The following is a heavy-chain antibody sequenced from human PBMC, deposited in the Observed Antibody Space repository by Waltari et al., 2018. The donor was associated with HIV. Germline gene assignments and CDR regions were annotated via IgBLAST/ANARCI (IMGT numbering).Heavy chain of an antibody. J-gene: IGHJ5*02. CDR2: RHPHGST. Sequence: QVELQVSGPGQVKPSETLSLNCTFSAGSLNIYYWNWSRQVPGRGLEWIGCRHPHGSTHYMPSLQSRFAISTDTSNSHLSLTLTSVTTADTAIYFCARGPDSAKSGTWGQGTLVTVSS. CDR1: AGSLNIYY. D-gene: IGHD5-18*01. V-gene: IGHV4-4*09. CDR3: ARGPDSAKSGT.